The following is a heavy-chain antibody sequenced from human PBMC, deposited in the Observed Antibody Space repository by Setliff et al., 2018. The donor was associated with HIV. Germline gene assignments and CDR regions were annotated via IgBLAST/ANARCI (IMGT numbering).Heavy chain of an antibody. V-gene: IGHV4-34*01. CDR3: ARRSGWYDY. CDR2: INHSGST. D-gene: IGHD6-19*01. J-gene: IGHJ4*02. Sequence: SETLSLTCAVYGGSFSGYYWSGIRQPPGKGLEWIGEINHSGSTNYNPSLKSRVTISVDTSKNQFSLKLSSVTAADTAVYYCARRSGWYDYWGQGTLVTVSS. CDR1: GGSFSGYY.